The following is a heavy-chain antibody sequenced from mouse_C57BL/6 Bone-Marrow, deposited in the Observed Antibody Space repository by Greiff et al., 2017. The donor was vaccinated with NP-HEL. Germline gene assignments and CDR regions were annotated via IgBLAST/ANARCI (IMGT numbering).Heavy chain of an antibody. CDR2: IYPRSGNT. Sequence: QVHVKQSGAELARPGASVKLSCKASGYTFTSYGISWVKQRTGQGLEWIGEIYPRSGNTYYNEKFKGKATLTADKSSSTAYMELRSLTSEDSAVYFCARRYYSLAWFAYWGQGTLVTVSA. J-gene: IGHJ3*01. V-gene: IGHV1-81*01. CDR3: ARRYYSLAWFAY. CDR1: GYTFTSYG. D-gene: IGHD2-12*01.